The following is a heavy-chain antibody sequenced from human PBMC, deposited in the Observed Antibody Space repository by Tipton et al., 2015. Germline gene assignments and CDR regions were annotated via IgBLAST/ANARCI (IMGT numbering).Heavy chain of an antibody. V-gene: IGHV3-48*01. CDR2: ITRSDVI. CDR3: AKDQPRITMVRGVRGWFYGMDV. CDR1: GFTFSDYS. J-gene: IGHJ6*02. Sequence: SLRLSCAASGFTFSDYSMTWVRQAPGKGLEWLSYITRSDVIYYADSVKGRFTVSRDSAKNTLYLQMNSLRAEDTAVYYCAKDQPRITMVRGVRGWFYGMDVWGQGTTVTVSS. D-gene: IGHD3-10*01.